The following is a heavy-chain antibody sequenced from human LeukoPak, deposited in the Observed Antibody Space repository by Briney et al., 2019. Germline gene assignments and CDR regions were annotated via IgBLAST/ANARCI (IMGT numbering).Heavy chain of an antibody. Sequence: ASVKVSCKASGYTFTGDYMHWVRQAPGQGLEWMGRINPNSGGTNYAQKFQGRVTMTRDTSISTAYMELSRLRSDDTAVYYCARWRFGGSDYYFDYWGQGTLVTVSS. D-gene: IGHD3-10*01. J-gene: IGHJ4*02. V-gene: IGHV1-2*06. CDR2: INPNSGGT. CDR1: GYTFTGDY. CDR3: ARWRFGGSDYYFDY.